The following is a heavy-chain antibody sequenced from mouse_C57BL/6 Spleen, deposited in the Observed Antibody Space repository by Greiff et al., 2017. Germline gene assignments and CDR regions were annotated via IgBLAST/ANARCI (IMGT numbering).Heavy chain of an antibody. CDR3: ARTRGAGGAFAY. CDR2: IFPGSGCT. Sequence: QVQLQQPGPELVKPGASVKISCKASGYPFTDYYINWVKQRPGPGLEWIGWIFPGSGCTYYNEKFKGKATLTVDKSSSTAYMLRSSLTSEDSAVYSSARTRGAGGAFAYWGQGTRVTVSA. D-gene: IGHD3-3*01. V-gene: IGHV1-75*01. CDR1: GYPFTDYY. J-gene: IGHJ3*01.